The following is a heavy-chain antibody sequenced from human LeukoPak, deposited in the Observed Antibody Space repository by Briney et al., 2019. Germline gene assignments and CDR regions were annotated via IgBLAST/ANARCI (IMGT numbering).Heavy chain of an antibody. CDR2: IKQEGSEK. CDR3: ATVTTTSRPFDY. Sequence: GGSLRLSRAASGFTFSSYWMSWVRQAPGKGLEWVANIKQEGSEKYYVDSVKGRFTISRDNAKNSLYLQMNSLRAEDTAVYYCATVTTTSRPFDYWGQGTLVTVSS. CDR1: GFTFSSYW. V-gene: IGHV3-7*01. J-gene: IGHJ4*02. D-gene: IGHD4-17*01.